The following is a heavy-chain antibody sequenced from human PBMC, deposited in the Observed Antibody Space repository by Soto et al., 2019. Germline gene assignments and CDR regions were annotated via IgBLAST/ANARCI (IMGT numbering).Heavy chain of an antibody. D-gene: IGHD6-19*01. Sequence: EVQLVESGGGLVQPGGSLRLSCAASGFTFSKYWMHWVRQAPEKGLVWVSRINTDGSSTTYADSVKGRFTVSRDNAKNTLYLQINSLRAEDTAVYYCARDQSVAGPTTFCDPWGRGTLVIVSS. CDR2: INTDGSST. CDR1: GFTFSKYW. J-gene: IGHJ5*02. V-gene: IGHV3-74*01. CDR3: ARDQSVAGPTTFCDP.